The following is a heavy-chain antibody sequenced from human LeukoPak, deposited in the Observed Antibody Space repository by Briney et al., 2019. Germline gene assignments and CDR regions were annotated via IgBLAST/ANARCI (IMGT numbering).Heavy chain of an antibody. CDR2: ISSSGSTI. Sequence: GSLRLSCAASGFTFSDYYMSWIRQAPGKGLEWVSYISSSGSTIYYADSVKGRFTISRDNAKNSLYLQMNSLRAEDTAVYYCARAKLRYSPPPPHYWGQGTLVTVSS. CDR3: ARAKLRYSPPPPHY. J-gene: IGHJ4*02. D-gene: IGHD3-9*01. V-gene: IGHV3-11*01. CDR1: GFTFSDYY.